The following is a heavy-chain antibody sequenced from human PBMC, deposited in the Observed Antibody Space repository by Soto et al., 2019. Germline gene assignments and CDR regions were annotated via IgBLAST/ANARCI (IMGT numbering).Heavy chain of an antibody. D-gene: IGHD2-15*01. CDR3: AYPRRGCSGGSCYSFAFDI. CDR1: GFTFDDYT. J-gene: IGHJ3*02. Sequence: GGSLRLSWAASGFTFDDYTMHWVRQAPGKGLEWVSLISWDVCSTYYADSVKGRFTISRDNSKNSLYLQMNSLRTEDSALYYCAYPRRGCSGGSCYSFAFDIWGQGTMVTVSS. CDR2: ISWDVCST. V-gene: IGHV3-43*01.